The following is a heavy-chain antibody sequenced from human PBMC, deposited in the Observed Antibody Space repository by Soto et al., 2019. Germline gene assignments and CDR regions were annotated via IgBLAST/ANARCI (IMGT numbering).Heavy chain of an antibody. V-gene: IGHV1-3*01. CDR1: GFTFSDNL. CDR3: ARDIQSVGPRANDAFDV. Sequence: QVQLVQSGAELKKPGASVNISCTASGFTFSDNLINWVRQVHGQGLGWMGWLNPDTGNTRYSETFQGRVTISRHPSASIAYLELSGLENEDTALYFCARDIQSVGPRANDAFDVWGQGTMITVSS. D-gene: IGHD5-18*01. CDR2: LNPDTGNT. J-gene: IGHJ3*01.